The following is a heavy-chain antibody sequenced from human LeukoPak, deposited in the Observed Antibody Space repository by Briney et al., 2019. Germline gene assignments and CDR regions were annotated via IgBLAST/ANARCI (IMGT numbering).Heavy chain of an antibody. CDR3: TRDPRHFDS. CDR1: GFTFSDSY. Sequence: KTGGSLRLSCAASGFTFSDSYMTWVRQAPGKGVEWVAYISGSGHDINYSDSVKGRFTISRDNAKNSLYLQMSSRRVEDTAVYYCTRDPRHFDSCGQGTLVTVSS. D-gene: IGHD6-6*01. V-gene: IGHV3-11*04. CDR2: ISGSGHDI. J-gene: IGHJ5*01.